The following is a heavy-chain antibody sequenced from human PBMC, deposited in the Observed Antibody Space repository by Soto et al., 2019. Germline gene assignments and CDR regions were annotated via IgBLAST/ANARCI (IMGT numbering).Heavy chain of an antibody. J-gene: IGHJ6*03. Sequence: EVQLVESGGGLVQPGGSLRLSCAASGFTFSSFSMNWVRQAPGKGLEWVSYISSSSGIIYYADSVKGRFSVSRDNAKNSLYLQMNGLRVGDTAVYHCARALVYSSSSVFYFWYMDVCGKGTTVTVS. V-gene: IGHV3-48*01. CDR2: ISSSSGII. D-gene: IGHD6-6*01. CDR1: GFTFSSFS. CDR3: ARALVYSSSSVFYFWYMDV.